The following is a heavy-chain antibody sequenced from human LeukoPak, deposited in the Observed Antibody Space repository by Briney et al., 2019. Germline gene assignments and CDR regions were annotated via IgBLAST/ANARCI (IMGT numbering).Heavy chain of an antibody. J-gene: IGHJ4*02. CDR1: GGSFSGYY. CDR3: AGDCSSTSCYADY. D-gene: IGHD2-2*01. Sequence: SETLSLTCAVYGGSFSGYYWSWIRQPPGKGLEWIGEINHSGSTNYNPSLKSRVTISVDTSKNQFSLKLSSVTAADTAVYYCAGDCSSTSCYADYWGQGTLVTVSS. CDR2: INHSGST. V-gene: IGHV4-34*01.